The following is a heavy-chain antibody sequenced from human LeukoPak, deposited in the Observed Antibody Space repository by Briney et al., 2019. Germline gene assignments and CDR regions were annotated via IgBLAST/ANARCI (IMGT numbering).Heavy chain of an antibody. Sequence: SETLSLTCAVYGGSFSGYYWSWIRQPPGKGLEWIGEINHSGNTNSNPSLKSRVTMSVDTSKNQFSLKLSSVTAADTAVYYCARTTMVRGTYYMDVWGKGTTVTVSS. D-gene: IGHD3-10*01. J-gene: IGHJ6*03. V-gene: IGHV4-34*01. CDR3: ARTTMVRGTYYMDV. CDR1: GGSFSGYY. CDR2: INHSGNT.